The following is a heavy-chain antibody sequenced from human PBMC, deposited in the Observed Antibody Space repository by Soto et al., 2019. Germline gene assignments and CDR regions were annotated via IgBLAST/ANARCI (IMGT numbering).Heavy chain of an antibody. J-gene: IGHJ4*02. V-gene: IGHV3-30*18. D-gene: IGHD6-6*01. CDR2: ISYDGSNK. Sequence: HPGGSLRLSCAASGFTFSSYGMHWVRQAPGKGLEWVAVISYDGSNKYYADSVKGRFTISRDNSKNTLYLQMNSLRAEDTAVYYCAKSPSIASNYWGQGTLVTVSS. CDR1: GFTFSSYG. CDR3: AKSPSIASNY.